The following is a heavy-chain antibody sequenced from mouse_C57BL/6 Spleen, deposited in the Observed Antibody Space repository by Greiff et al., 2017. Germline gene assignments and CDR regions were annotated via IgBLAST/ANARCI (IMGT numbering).Heavy chain of an antibody. J-gene: IGHJ3*01. CDR1: GYTFTSYW. D-gene: IGHD2-4*01. CDR3: ASAYYDYDEFAY. V-gene: IGHV1-64*01. Sequence: QVQLQQPGAELVKPGASVKLSCKASGYTFTSYWMHWVKQRPGQGLEWIGMIHPNSGSTNYNEKFKSKATLTVDTSSSTAYMQLSSLTSEDSAVYYCASAYYDYDEFAYWGQGTLVTVSA. CDR2: IHPNSGST.